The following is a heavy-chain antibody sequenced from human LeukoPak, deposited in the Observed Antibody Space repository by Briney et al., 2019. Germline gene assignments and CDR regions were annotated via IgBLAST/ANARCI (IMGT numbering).Heavy chain of an antibody. D-gene: IGHD1-26*01. Sequence: PGGSLRLSCAASGFTFSSYGVHWVRQAPGKGLEWVAVISYDGSNKYYADSVKGRFTISRDNSKNTLYLQMNSLRAEDTAVYYCAKVEIRGASPYYFDYWGQGTLVTVSS. CDR1: GFTFSSYG. V-gene: IGHV3-30*18. CDR2: ISYDGSNK. J-gene: IGHJ4*02. CDR3: AKVEIRGASPYYFDY.